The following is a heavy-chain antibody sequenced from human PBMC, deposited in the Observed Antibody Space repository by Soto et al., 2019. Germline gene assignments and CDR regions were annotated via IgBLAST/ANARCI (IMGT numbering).Heavy chain of an antibody. V-gene: IGHV1-69*02. Sequence: QVQLVQSGTEVKKPGSSVKVSGKASGGTFRNYPINWVRQAPGQGLEWMGSIFPLTDIPDYAQNFQARLTISADKSTSTAYMELSSLTSDDTAMYFCARGPLVVLNYFESWGQATLVTVSS. J-gene: IGHJ4*02. CDR1: GGTFRNYP. CDR3: ARGPLVVLNYFES. CDR2: IFPLTDIP.